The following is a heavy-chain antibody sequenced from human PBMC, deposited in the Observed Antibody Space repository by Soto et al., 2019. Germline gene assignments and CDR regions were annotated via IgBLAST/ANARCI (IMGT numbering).Heavy chain of an antibody. Sequence: GGSLRLSCAASGFTFSDFYMSWIRQAPGKGLEWISYISSGSTNIFYADSVKGRFTVSRDNAKNSVYLQMDSLRAEDTAVYYRARDRNAAGSDYWGQGTLVTVSS. CDR3: ARDRNAAGSDY. CDR1: GFTFSDFY. J-gene: IGHJ4*02. V-gene: IGHV3-11*01. D-gene: IGHD1-1*01. CDR2: ISSGSTNI.